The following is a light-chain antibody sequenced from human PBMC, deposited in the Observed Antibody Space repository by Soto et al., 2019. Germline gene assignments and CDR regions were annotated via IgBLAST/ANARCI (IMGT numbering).Light chain of an antibody. J-gene: IGLJ3*02. CDR3: SSYTGSSTV. CDR2: EVS. Sequence: QSALTQPASVTGSPGQSITISCTGTSSDVGGYNYVSWYQQHPGKAPKLIIYEVSNRPSGVSNRFSGSKSGNTASLTISGLQAEDEADYYCSSYTGSSTVFCGGTTLTVL. V-gene: IGLV2-14*01. CDR1: SSDVGGYNY.